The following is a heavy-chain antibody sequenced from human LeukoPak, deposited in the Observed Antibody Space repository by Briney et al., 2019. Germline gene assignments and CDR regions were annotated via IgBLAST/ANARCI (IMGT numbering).Heavy chain of an antibody. J-gene: IGHJ6*02. V-gene: IGHV1-2*06. CDR1: GGTFSSYA. CDR3: ARGVYCSSTSCPAPYYYYGMDV. CDR2: INPNSGGT. D-gene: IGHD2-2*01. Sequence: ASVKVSCKASGGTFSSYAISWVRQAPGQGLEWMGRINPNSGGTNYAQKFQGRVTMTRDTSISTAYMELSRLRSDDTAVYYCARGVYCSSTSCPAPYYYYGMDVWGQGTTVTVSS.